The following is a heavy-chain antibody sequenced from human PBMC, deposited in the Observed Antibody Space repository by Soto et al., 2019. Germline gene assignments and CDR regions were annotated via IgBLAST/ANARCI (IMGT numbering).Heavy chain of an antibody. Sequence: SLRLSCAASGFTFSNYGMHWFRQSPGKGLEWVATIWYDGSDKYYADSVKGRFTISRDNSKNTLYLQMNSLRAEDTAVYYCARARGYYDSSGTDYWGQRTLLTVSS. J-gene: IGHJ4*02. CDR2: IWYDGSDK. CDR1: GFTFSNYG. D-gene: IGHD3-22*01. CDR3: ARARGYYDSSGTDY. V-gene: IGHV3-33*01.